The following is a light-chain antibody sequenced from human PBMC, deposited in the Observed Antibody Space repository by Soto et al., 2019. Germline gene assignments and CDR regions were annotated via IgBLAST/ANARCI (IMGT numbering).Light chain of an antibody. Sequence: DIQMTQSPSSLSASVEDRVIITCRASQSISNHLNWYQQKPGKAPKLLILAASSLQSGVPSRFSGSRSGPDFTLTISSLQPEDFATYHCQQSSSSPPTFGQGTKVEIK. V-gene: IGKV1-39*01. CDR3: QQSSSSPPT. CDR1: QSISNH. CDR2: AAS. J-gene: IGKJ1*01.